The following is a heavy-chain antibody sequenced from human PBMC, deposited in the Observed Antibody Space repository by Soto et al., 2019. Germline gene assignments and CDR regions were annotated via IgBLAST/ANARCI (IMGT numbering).Heavy chain of an antibody. V-gene: IGHV1-46*01. CDR1: GYTFTSYY. Sequence: ASVKVSCKASGYTFTSYYMHWVRQAPGQGLEWMGIIRPSGGSTTYAQKFQGRVTMTRDTSTSTVYMELSSLRSEDTAIYYCATEGADSSRTSDAFDIWGQGTMVTVS. J-gene: IGHJ3*02. CDR2: IRPSGGST. CDR3: ATEGADSSRTSDAFDI. D-gene: IGHD2-21*02.